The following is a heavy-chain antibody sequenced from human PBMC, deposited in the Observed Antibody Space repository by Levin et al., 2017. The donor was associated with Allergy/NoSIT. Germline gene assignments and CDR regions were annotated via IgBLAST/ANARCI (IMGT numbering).Heavy chain of an antibody. CDR1: GFTFDDYA. CDR3: ASAHGN. J-gene: IGHJ4*02. V-gene: IGHV3-9*01. D-gene: IGHD2/OR15-2a*01. Sequence: GGSLRLSCAASGFTFDDYAMHWVRQAPGKGLEWVSGISWNSGSIGYADSVKGRFTISRDNAKNSLYLQMNSLRAEDTALYYCASAHGNWGQGTLVTVSS. CDR2: ISWNSGSI.